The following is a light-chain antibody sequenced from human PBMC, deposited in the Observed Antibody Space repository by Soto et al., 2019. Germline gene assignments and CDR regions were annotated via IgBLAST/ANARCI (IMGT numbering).Light chain of an antibody. Sequence: QSALTQPASVSGSPGQSITISCTGTSSDVGGYNYVSWYQQHPGKAPKFMIYDVSNRPSGVSNRFSGSKSGNTASLTISGLQAGDEADYYCSSYTSSSTLDVFGTGTKVTVL. J-gene: IGLJ1*01. CDR2: DVS. CDR1: SSDVGGYNY. V-gene: IGLV2-14*01. CDR3: SSYTSSSTLDV.